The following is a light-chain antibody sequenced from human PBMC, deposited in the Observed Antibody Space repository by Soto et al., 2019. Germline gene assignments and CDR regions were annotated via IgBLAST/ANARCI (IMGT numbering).Light chain of an antibody. V-gene: IGLV2-14*01. J-gene: IGLJ2*01. CDR1: SSDVGGYNY. Sequence: QSVLTQPASVSGSPGQSIAISCTGTSSDVGGYNYVAWYQQYPGKAPKLMIFDVSNRPSGVSSRFSGSKSGNTASLTISGLQAEDEADYYCSSYTSSSTLIFGRGTKVTVL. CDR2: DVS. CDR3: SSYTSSSTLI.